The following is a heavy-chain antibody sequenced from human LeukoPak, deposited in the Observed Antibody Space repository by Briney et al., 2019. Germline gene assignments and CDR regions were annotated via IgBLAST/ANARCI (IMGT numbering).Heavy chain of an antibody. CDR3: ARARSTVEKVHLGRLLGY. Sequence: GGSLRLSCAASGFTFSSYAMHWVRQAPGKGLEWVAVISYDGSNKYYADSVKGRFTISRDNSKNTLYLQMNSLRAEDTAVYYCARARSTVEKVHLGRLLGYWGQGTLVTVSS. J-gene: IGHJ4*02. CDR2: ISYDGSNK. V-gene: IGHV3-30-3*01. CDR1: GFTFSSYA. D-gene: IGHD1-1*01.